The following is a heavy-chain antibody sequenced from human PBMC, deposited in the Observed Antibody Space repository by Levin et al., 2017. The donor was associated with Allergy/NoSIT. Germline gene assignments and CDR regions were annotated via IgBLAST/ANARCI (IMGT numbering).Heavy chain of an antibody. J-gene: IGHJ5*02. D-gene: IGHD2-2*01. CDR3: ARVWSGCSSTICPYNWFDP. V-gene: IGHV3-74*01. CDR1: GFTFPVYW. Sequence: GGSLRLSCAASGFTFPVYWMHWVRQVPGKGLEWVSRINSDGTSTTYADSVKGRFTISRDNAKKMLYLQMNSLRVEDTAVYYCARVWSGCSSTICPYNWFDPGGQGTLVTVSS. CDR2: INSDGTST.